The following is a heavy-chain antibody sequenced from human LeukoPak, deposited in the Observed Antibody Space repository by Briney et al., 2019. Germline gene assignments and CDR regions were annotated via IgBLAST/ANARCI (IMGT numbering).Heavy chain of an antibody. CDR2: IYYSGST. CDR1: GGPISSYY. V-gene: IGHV4-59*01. CDR3: ARESDYYDSSGYPPGFDP. D-gene: IGHD3-22*01. J-gene: IGHJ5*02. Sequence: SETLSLTXTVSGGPISSYYWSWIRQPPGKGLEWSGYIYYSGSTNYNPSLKSRVTISVDTSKNQFSLKLSSVTAADTAVYYCARESDYYDSSGYPPGFDPWGQGTLVTVSS.